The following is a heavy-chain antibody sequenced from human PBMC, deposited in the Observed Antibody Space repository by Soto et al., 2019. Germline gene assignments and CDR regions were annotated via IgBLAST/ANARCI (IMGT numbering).Heavy chain of an antibody. CDR3: ARDRRGTVTTPDYYYYYGMDV. CDR1: GYTFTSYY. Sequence: ASVKVSCKASGYTFTSYYMHWVRQAPGQGLEWMGIINPSGGSTSYAQKFQGRVTMTRDTSTSTVYMELSSLRSEDTAVYYCARDRRGTVTTPDYYYYYGMDVWGQGTTVTVSS. V-gene: IGHV1-46*01. J-gene: IGHJ6*02. D-gene: IGHD4-17*01. CDR2: INPSGGST.